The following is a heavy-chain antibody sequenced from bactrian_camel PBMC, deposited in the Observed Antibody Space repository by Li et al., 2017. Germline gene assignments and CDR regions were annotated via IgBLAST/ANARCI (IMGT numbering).Heavy chain of an antibody. CDR2: IYTGGGST. CDR3: AAECPIGNMVRVLGSGTWGPADVRY. V-gene: IGHV3S35*01. D-gene: IGHD4*01. CDR1: RHRTW. J-gene: IGHJ6*01. Sequence: DVQLVESGGGSVQAGGSLRLSCEASRHRTWMAWFRQAPGQAREGVALIYTGGGSTFYSDSVKGRFTISQEKDKNKNTVSLQMSSLHPNDTGLYYCAAECPIGNMVRVLGSGTWGPADVRYWGQGTQVTVS.